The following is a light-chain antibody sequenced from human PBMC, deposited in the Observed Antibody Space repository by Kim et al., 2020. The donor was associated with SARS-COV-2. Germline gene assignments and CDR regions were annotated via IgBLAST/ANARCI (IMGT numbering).Light chain of an antibody. V-gene: IGKV3-11*01. CDR2: DAY. Sequence: SLSAGDSATLHCRASQSVSTYLAWYQQKPGQPPRLLSYDAYNRANGIPARFSGSGSETDFTLTISSLEPEDFAVYYCQQRTNWLVTFGQGTKLEI. CDR3: QQRTNWLVT. J-gene: IGKJ2*01. CDR1: QSVSTY.